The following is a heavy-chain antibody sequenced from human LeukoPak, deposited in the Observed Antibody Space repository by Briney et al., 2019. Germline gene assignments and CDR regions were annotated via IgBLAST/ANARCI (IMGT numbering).Heavy chain of an antibody. CDR1: GFTFSSYA. D-gene: IGHD3-22*01. CDR2: ISGSGGST. Sequence: GGSLRLSCAASGFTFSSYAMSWVRQAPGKGLEWVSAISGSGGSTYYADSVKGRVTISRDNSKNTLYLQMNSLRAEDTAVYYCAKSHYYDSSGYYPPLDYWGQGTLVTVSS. CDR3: AKSHYYDSSGYYPPLDY. V-gene: IGHV3-23*01. J-gene: IGHJ4*02.